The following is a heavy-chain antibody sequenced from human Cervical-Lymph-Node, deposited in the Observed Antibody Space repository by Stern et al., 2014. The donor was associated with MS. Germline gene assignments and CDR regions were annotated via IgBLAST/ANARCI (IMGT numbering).Heavy chain of an antibody. V-gene: IGHV3-30-3*01. CDR3: ARPSNRWGYYYYGMDV. J-gene: IGHJ6*02. CDR1: GFTFSSYA. CDR2: ISYDGSNK. D-gene: IGHD1-14*01. Sequence: VQLEESGGGVVQPGRSLRLSCAASGFTFSSYAMHWVRQAPGKGLERVAVISYDGSNKYYADSVKGRFTISRDNSKNTLYLQMNSLRAEDTAVYYCARPSNRWGYYYYGMDVWGQGTTVTVSS.